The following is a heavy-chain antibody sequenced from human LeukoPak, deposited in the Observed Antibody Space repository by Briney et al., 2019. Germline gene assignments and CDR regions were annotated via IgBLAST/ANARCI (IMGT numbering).Heavy chain of an antibody. CDR1: GFTFRSYE. D-gene: IGHD3-10*01. CDR2: ISISGSSM. V-gene: IGHV3-48*03. Sequence: GGPLRLSCAASGFTFRSYEMNWVRQAPGKGLEWVSYISISGSSMYYADSVKGRFTISRDNAKNSLSLRMNSLRAEDTAVYYCARAYGNFDYWGQGTLVTVSS. J-gene: IGHJ4*02. CDR3: ARAYGNFDY.